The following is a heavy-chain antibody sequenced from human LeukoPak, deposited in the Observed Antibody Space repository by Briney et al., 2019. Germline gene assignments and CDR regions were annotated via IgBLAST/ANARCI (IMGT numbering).Heavy chain of an antibody. CDR1: RNIVTNYY. D-gene: IGHD1-1*01. CDR3: AFEEDNRAWLDP. CDR2: VNPSDGRT. V-gene: IGHV1-46*01. Sequence: GASVKVSCEASRNIVTNYYLHWVRQAPAQGLQWMGKVNPSDGRTTYAQNLQDRVTMTRNTPTNTFYMELTSLEFENVAVYYCAFEEDNRAWLDPWGQGSLVTVSS. J-gene: IGHJ5*02.